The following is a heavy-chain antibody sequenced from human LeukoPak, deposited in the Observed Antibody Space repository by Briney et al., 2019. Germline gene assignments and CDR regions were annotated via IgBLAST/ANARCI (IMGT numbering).Heavy chain of an antibody. CDR1: GGSISSYY. J-gene: IGHJ3*02. D-gene: IGHD5-18*01. CDR3: ARDQAMGDAFDI. Sequence: SETLSLTCTVSGGSISSYYWSWIRQPAGKGLEWIRRIYTSGSTNYNPSLKSRVTMSVDTSKNQFSLKLSSVTAADTAVYYCARDQAMGDAFDIWGQGTMLTVSS. V-gene: IGHV4-4*07. CDR2: IYTSGST.